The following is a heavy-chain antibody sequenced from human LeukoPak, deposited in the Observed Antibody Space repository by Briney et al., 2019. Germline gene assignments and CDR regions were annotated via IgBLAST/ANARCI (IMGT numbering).Heavy chain of an antibody. V-gene: IGHV3-30*03. CDR2: ISYDGTNK. J-gene: IGHJ6*03. CDR1: GFTFNTYG. Sequence: PGGSLRLSCAVSGFTFNTYGIHWVRQTPNKGLEWVALISYDGTNKYYADSVKGRFTISRDNAKNSLYLQMNTLRAEDTAVYYCARGQRRYGSGSQPAYYYYMDVWGKGTTVTISS. D-gene: IGHD3-10*01. CDR3: ARGQRRYGSGSQPAYYYYMDV.